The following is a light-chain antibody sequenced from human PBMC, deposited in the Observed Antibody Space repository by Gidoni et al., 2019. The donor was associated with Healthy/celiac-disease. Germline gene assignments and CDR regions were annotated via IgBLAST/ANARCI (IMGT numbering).Light chain of an antibody. V-gene: IGLV2-14*01. Sequence: QSALTQPASVSGSPGQSITISCTGTSSDVGGYNYVSWYQQPPGKAPKLMIYEVSNRPPGVSNRFSGSKSGNTASLTISGLQAEDEADYYCSSYTSSSTLASVFGTGTKVTVL. CDR3: SSYTSSSTLASV. CDR2: EVS. CDR1: SSDVGGYNY. J-gene: IGLJ1*01.